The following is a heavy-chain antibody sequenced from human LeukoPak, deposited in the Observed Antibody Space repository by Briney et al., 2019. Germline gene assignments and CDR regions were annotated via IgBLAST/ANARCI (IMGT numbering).Heavy chain of an antibody. J-gene: IGHJ4*02. CDR1: GYTXTGYY. CDR3: ARGGVYNDY. Sequence: ASVKVSCKASGYTXTGYYMHRVRQAPGQGLEWMGWINPNSGGTNYAQKFQGRVTMTRDTSITTAYMELSRLRSDDTAFYYCARGGVYNDYWGQGTLVTVSS. CDR2: INPNSGGT. D-gene: IGHD1-1*01. V-gene: IGHV1-2*02.